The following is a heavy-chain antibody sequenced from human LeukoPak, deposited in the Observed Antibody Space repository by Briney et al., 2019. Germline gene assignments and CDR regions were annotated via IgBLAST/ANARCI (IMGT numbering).Heavy chain of an antibody. J-gene: IGHJ6*03. V-gene: IGHV3-23*01. CDR1: VFPFSSYA. Sequence: GGSLRLSCAASVFPFSSYAMSWVRQAPGKGLEWVSAISGSGDSTYYADSVKGRFTISRDNSKNTLYLQMNSLRAEDTAVYYCARVGYSYGLYYYMDVWGKGTTVTISS. D-gene: IGHD5-18*01. CDR3: ARVGYSYGLYYYMDV. CDR2: ISGSGDST.